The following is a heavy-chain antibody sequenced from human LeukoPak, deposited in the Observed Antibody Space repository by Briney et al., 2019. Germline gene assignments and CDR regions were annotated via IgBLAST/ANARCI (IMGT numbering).Heavy chain of an antibody. V-gene: IGHV4-34*01. CDR1: GGSFRGYY. CDR2: INHSGST. Sequence: PSETLSLTCAVYGGSFRGYYWSWIRQPPGKGLEWIGEINHSGSTNYNPPLKRRVTISVDTSKNQFSLKLSSVTAADTAVYYCARAGIAAARDYWGQGTLVTVSS. CDR3: ARAGIAAARDY. J-gene: IGHJ4*02. D-gene: IGHD6-13*01.